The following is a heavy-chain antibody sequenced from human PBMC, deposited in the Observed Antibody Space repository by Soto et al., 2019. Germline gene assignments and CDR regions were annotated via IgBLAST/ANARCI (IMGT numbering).Heavy chain of an antibody. CDR3: ARDRIVLVPAAILDY. V-gene: IGHV3-33*01. D-gene: IGHD2-2*01. CDR1: GFTFSSYG. Sequence: QVQLVESGGGVVQPGRSLRLSCAASGFTFSSYGRHWVRQAPGKGLEWVAVIWYDGSNKYYADSVKGRFTISRDNSKNTLYLQMNSLRAEDTAVYYCARDRIVLVPAAILDYWGQGTLVTVSS. J-gene: IGHJ4*02. CDR2: IWYDGSNK.